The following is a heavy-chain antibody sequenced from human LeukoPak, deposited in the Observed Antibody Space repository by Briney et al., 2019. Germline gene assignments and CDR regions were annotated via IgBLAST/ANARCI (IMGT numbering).Heavy chain of an antibody. CDR3: ARGIGHRSIAVAVIFDY. D-gene: IGHD6-19*01. V-gene: IGHV1-3*01. Sequence: ASVKVSCKASGYTFTSYAMHWVRQAPGQRLEWMGWINAGNGNTKYSQKFQGRVTITRDTSASTAYMELSSLRSEDTAVYYCARGIGHRSIAVAVIFDYWGQGTLVTVSS. CDR2: INAGNGNT. J-gene: IGHJ4*02. CDR1: GYTFTSYA.